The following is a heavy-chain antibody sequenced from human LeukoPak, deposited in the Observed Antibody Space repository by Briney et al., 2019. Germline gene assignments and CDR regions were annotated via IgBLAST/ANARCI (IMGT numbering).Heavy chain of an antibody. J-gene: IGHJ5*02. CDR1: EFTFRTNN. V-gene: IGHV3-11*06. CDR2: IISSISYT. Sequence: GGPRRLSLEPSEFTFRTNNMSWTRQPQGKGLKLLSYIISSISYTNYPDSVKGRFTISRDNSKNTLYLQMNSLKDEDTAVYYCARDQNYYSGSGSYFVNWFDPWGQGTLVTVSS. D-gene: IGHD3-10*01. CDR3: ARDQNYYSGSGSYFVNWFDP.